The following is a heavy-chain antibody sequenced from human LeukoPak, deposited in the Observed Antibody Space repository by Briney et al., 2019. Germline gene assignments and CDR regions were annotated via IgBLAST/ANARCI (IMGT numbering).Heavy chain of an antibody. D-gene: IGHD5-12*01. CDR2: IRYGGSNK. CDR3: AKDMNIVATTQYYFDY. J-gene: IGHJ4*02. Sequence: GGSVRLSCAASGFTFSSYGMHWVRQAPGKGLEWVAFIRYGGSNKYYADSVKGRSTISRDNSKNTLYLQMNSLRAEDTAVYYCAKDMNIVATTQYYFDYWGQGTLVTVSS. V-gene: IGHV3-30*02. CDR1: GFTFSSYG.